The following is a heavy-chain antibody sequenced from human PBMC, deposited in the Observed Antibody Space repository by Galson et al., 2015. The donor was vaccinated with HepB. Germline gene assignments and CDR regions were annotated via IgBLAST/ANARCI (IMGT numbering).Heavy chain of an antibody. CDR1: GFTFSSYS. D-gene: IGHD2-21*01. CDR2: ISSSSSYI. V-gene: IGHV3-21*01. J-gene: IGHJ6*03. CDR3: ARSGIPAYGVVIANPYYYYMDV. Sequence: SLRLSCAASGFTFSSYSMNWVRQAPGKGLEWVSSISSSSSYIYYADSVKGRFTISRDNAKNSLYLQMNSLRAEDTAVYYCARSGIPAYGVVIANPYYYYMDVWGKGTTVTVSS.